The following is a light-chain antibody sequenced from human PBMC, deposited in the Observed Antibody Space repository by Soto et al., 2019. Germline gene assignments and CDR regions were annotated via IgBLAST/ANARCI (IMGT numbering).Light chain of an antibody. CDR1: QGIRND. CDR2: AAS. Sequence: AIQMTQSPSSLSASVGDRVTISCRASQGIRNDLAWYQQKPGKAPKLLIFAASNLQSGVPSRFSGSGSGTDFTLTISSLQPEDFATYYCQQHETLITFGQGTRLEIK. V-gene: IGKV1-6*01. J-gene: IGKJ5*01. CDR3: QQHETLIT.